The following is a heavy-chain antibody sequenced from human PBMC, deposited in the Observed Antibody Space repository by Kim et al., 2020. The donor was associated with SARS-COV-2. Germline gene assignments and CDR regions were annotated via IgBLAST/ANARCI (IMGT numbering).Heavy chain of an antibody. CDR3: ARGKGQQLVRVVVDEGFDP. CDR1: GGSFSGYY. D-gene: IGHD6-6*01. Sequence: SETLSLTCAVYGGSFSGYYWSWIRQPPGKGLEWIGEINHSGSTNYNPSLKSRVTISVDTSKNQFSLKLSSVTAADTAVYYCARGKGQQLVRVVVDEGFDPWGQGTLVTVSS. CDR2: INHSGST. V-gene: IGHV4-34*01. J-gene: IGHJ5*02.